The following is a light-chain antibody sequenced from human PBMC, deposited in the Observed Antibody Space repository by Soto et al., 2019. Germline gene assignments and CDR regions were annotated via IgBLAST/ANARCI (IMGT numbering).Light chain of an antibody. CDR2: GNS. CDR3: QSYDSSLSGPVV. CDR1: SSNIGAGYD. Sequence: QSVLTQPPSVSGAPGQRVTISCTGSSSNIGAGYDVHWYQQLPGTAPKLLIYGNSNRPSGVPDRFSGSKSGTSASLAITGLQAEDEADYYCQSYDSSLSGPVVFGGGTKVTGL. J-gene: IGLJ2*01. V-gene: IGLV1-40*01.